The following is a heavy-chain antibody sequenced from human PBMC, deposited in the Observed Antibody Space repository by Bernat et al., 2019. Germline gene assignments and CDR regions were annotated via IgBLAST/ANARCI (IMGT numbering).Heavy chain of an antibody. D-gene: IGHD5-18*01. J-gene: IGHJ3*02. CDR1: GFTFSDYY. CDR3: ARGRIQLWLRGAFDI. Sequence: QVQLVESGGDLVKPGGSLRLSCAASGFTFSDYYMGWFRQAPGKGLEWVSFISSGSGGSISYADSVKGRFTISRDNADNSLFLQMNGLRVEDTAVYYCARGRIQLWLRGAFDIWGQGTMVTVSS. CDR2: ISSGSGGSI. V-gene: IGHV3-11*01.